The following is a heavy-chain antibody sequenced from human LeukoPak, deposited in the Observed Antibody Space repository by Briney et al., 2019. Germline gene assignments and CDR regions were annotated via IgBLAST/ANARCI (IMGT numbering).Heavy chain of an antibody. CDR2: IVVGSGNT. J-gene: IGHJ6*02. V-gene: IGHV1-58*01. Sequence: ASVTVSFTASGFTFTISAVQWVRQARGQRLEWIGWIVVGSGNTNYAQKFQERVTITRDMSTSTAYMELSSLRSEDTAVYYCAAHGTLGAHRYYYGMDVWGQGTTVTVSS. CDR3: AAHGTLGAHRYYYGMDV. CDR1: GFTFTISA. D-gene: IGHD1-26*01.